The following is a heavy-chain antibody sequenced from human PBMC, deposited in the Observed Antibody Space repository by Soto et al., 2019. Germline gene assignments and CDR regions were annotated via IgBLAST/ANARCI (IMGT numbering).Heavy chain of an antibody. D-gene: IGHD3-3*02. CDR1: GIIFTGYD. CDR2: IATGGDT. J-gene: IGHJ6*02. V-gene: IGHV3-13*01. CDR3: ARAALPSTSLYGMDV. Sequence: QPGGSLRLSCATSGIIFTGYDMHWVRRARGKGLEWVSRIATGGDTYYSGSVKGRFIISRDSAKNSVYLQMNNLRAGDTAVYYCARAALPSTSLYGMDVWGQGTTVTVSS.